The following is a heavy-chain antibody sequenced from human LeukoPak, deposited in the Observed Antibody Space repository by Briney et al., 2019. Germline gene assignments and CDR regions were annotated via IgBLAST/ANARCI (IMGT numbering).Heavy chain of an antibody. Sequence: PSETLSLTCAVYGGSFSGYYWSWIRQPPGKGLEWIGEINRSGSTNYNPSLKSRVTISVDTSKNQFSLKLSSVTAADTAVYYCARQSAGRHRGASDYWGQGTLVTVSS. CDR3: ARQSAGRHRGASDY. J-gene: IGHJ4*02. CDR1: GGSFSGYY. D-gene: IGHD1-14*01. CDR2: INRSGST. V-gene: IGHV4-34*01.